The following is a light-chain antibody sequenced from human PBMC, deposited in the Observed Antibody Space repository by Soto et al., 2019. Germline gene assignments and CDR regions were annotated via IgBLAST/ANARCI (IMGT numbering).Light chain of an antibody. CDR3: NSYTSTSTPYV. CDR1: SSDVGGYNY. V-gene: IGLV2-14*03. Sequence: QSVLTQPASVSGSPGQSITISCTGTSSDVGGYNYVSWYQHHPGKALKVMIYHVTNRPSGVSNRFSGSKSGNTASLTISGLQAEDEADYYCNSYTSTSTPYVFGTGTKLTVL. CDR2: HVT. J-gene: IGLJ1*01.